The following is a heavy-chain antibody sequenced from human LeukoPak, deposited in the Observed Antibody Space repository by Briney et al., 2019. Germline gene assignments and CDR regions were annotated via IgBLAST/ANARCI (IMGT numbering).Heavy chain of an antibody. CDR2: ISAYNGNT. J-gene: IGHJ3*02. Sequence: ASVKVSCKASGYTFTSYAMHWVRQAPGQRLEWMGWISAYNGNTNYAQKLQGRVTMTTDTSTSTAYMELRSLRSDDTAVYYCARGDPIVLMGAFDIWGQGTMVTVSS. D-gene: IGHD2-8*01. CDR1: GYTFTSYA. CDR3: ARGDPIVLMGAFDI. V-gene: IGHV1-18*01.